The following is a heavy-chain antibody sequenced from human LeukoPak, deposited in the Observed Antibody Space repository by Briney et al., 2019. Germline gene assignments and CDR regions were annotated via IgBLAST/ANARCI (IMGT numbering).Heavy chain of an antibody. V-gene: IGHV1-69*05. CDR3: ARRAQHITVTPDAYYYHYMDV. J-gene: IGHJ6*03. D-gene: IGHD4-17*01. CDR2: IIPIFGTA. Sequence: SVKVSCKASGGTFSSYAISWVRQAPGQGLEWMGGIIPIFGTANYAQKFQGRVTITTDESTSTAYVELSSLRSEDTAVYYCARRAQHITVTPDAYYYHYMDVWGKGTTVIVSS. CDR1: GGTFSSYA.